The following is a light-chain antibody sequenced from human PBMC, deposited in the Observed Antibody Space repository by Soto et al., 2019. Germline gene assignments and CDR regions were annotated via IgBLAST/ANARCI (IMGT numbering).Light chain of an antibody. J-gene: IGKJ3*01. CDR1: QSLLHSNGYNY. CDR3: MQSLQLPRT. V-gene: IGKV2-28*01. CDR2: LGS. Sequence: DPVMTQSPLSLPVTPGEPASISCRSSQSLLHSNGYNYLDWYLQKPGQSPQLLIYLGSNRASGVPDRFSGSGSGTDFTLKIRRVEAEDVGVYYCMQSLQLPRTFGPGTKVDIK.